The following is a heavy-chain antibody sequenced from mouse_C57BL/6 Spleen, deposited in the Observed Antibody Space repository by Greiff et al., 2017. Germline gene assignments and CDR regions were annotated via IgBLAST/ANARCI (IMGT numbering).Heavy chain of an antibody. CDR1: GYTFTDHT. J-gene: IGHJ4*01. CDR2: IYPRDGST. D-gene: IGHD1-1*01. CDR3: ARTDYYGSSLYYAMDY. Sequence: QVQLKESDAELVKPGASVKISCKVSGYTFTDHTIHWMKQRPEQGLEWIGYIYPRDGSTKYNEKFKGKATLTADKSSSTAYMQLNSLTSEDSAVYFCARTDYYGSSLYYAMDYWGQGTSVTVSS. V-gene: IGHV1-78*01.